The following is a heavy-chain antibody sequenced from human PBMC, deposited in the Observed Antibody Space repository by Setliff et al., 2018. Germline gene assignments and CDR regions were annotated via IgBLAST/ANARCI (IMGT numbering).Heavy chain of an antibody. CDR1: GGSITSGSFF. Sequence: SETLSLTCTVSGGSITSGSFFWGWIRQSPGRGLEWIGSALDDGRASYNESFEGRVTMSVDSSKNQFSLKLNSMTAADTAVYYCARGGTYRYFDYWGQGALVTVSS. CDR3: ARGGTYRYFDY. V-gene: IGHV4-39*07. J-gene: IGHJ4*02. CDR2: ALDDGRA.